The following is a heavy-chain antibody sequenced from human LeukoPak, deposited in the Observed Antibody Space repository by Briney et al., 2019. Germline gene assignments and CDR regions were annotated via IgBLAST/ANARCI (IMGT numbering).Heavy chain of an antibody. CDR1: GGTFSSYA. V-gene: IGHV1-69*05. Sequence: ASVKVSCKASGGTFSSYAISWVRQAPGQGLEWMGGIIPIFGTANYAQKFQGRVTITTDESTSTAYMELSSLRSEDTAVYYCARVGCSSTSCYVYYYYYMDVWGKGTTVTVSS. CDR2: IIPIFGTA. J-gene: IGHJ6*03. CDR3: ARVGCSSTSCYVYYYYYMDV. D-gene: IGHD2-2*01.